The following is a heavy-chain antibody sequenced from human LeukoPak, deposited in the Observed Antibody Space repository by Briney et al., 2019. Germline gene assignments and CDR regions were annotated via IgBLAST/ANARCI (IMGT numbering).Heavy chain of an antibody. Sequence: SETLSLTCTVSGYSISGGYYWGWIRQPPGKGLEWIGSIPHSGSTYYNPSLKSRVTISVDTSKNQFSLKLTSVTAADTAVYYCARDPSHTSGPLGYWGQGTLVTVSS. D-gene: IGHD3-22*01. J-gene: IGHJ4*02. CDR2: IPHSGST. CDR1: GYSISGGYY. CDR3: ARDPSHTSGPLGY. V-gene: IGHV4-38-2*02.